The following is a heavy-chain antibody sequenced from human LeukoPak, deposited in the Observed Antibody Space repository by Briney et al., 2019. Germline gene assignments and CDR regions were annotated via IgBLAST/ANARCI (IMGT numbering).Heavy chain of an antibody. Sequence: SETLSLTCTVSGGSISSSSYYWGWIRQPPGKGLEWIGSIYYSGSTYYNPSLKSRVTISVDTSKNQFSLKLSSVTAADTAVYYCARDTSDRPDRPNDAFDIWGQGTMVTVSS. V-gene: IGHV4-39*07. CDR3: ARDTSDRPDRPNDAFDI. CDR2: IYYSGST. CDR1: GGSISSSSYY. J-gene: IGHJ3*02. D-gene: IGHD3-22*01.